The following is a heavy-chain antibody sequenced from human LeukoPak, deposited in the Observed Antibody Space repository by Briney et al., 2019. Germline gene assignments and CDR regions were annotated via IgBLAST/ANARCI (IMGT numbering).Heavy chain of an antibody. CDR1: GFTFSTYA. V-gene: IGHV3-21*01. D-gene: IGHD2-2*01. CDR2: ITGDSAYI. Sequence: PGGSLRLSCAASGFTFSTYAMNWVRQAPGEGLKWVSCITGDSAYIYYADSVKGRFTISRDNAKNSLYLQMNSLRAEDTAVYYFARYGVSSSTSYIDFWGQGTLVTVSS. J-gene: IGHJ4*02. CDR3: ARYGVSSSTSYIDF.